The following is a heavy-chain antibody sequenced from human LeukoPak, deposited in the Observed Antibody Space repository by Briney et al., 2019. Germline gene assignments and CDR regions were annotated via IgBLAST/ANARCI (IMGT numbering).Heavy chain of an antibody. D-gene: IGHD4-17*01. CDR3: AKIADYGDRRTYYMDV. Sequence: PGGSLRLXCAASGFTSSSYGMHWVRPAPGKGLESVAVIWYDGSNKYYADSVKGRFTISRDNSKNTLYLQMNSLRAEDTAVYYCAKIADYGDRRTYYMDVWGKGTTVTVSS. J-gene: IGHJ6*03. V-gene: IGHV3-33*06. CDR2: IWYDGSNK. CDR1: GFTSSSYG.